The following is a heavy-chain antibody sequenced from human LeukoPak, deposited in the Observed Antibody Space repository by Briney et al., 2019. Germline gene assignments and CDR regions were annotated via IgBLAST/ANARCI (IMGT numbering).Heavy chain of an antibody. CDR2: ISGSGGST. CDR3: AKQGPARIPIVVVTAMAH. Sequence: PGGSLRLSRAASGFTFSNYAMSWVRQAPGKGLEWVSAISGSGGSTYYADSVKGRFTISRDNSKNTLYLQMNSLRAEDTAVYYCAKQGPARIPIVVVTAMAHWGQGTLVTVSS. V-gene: IGHV3-23*01. CDR1: GFTFSNYA. D-gene: IGHD2-21*02. J-gene: IGHJ4*02.